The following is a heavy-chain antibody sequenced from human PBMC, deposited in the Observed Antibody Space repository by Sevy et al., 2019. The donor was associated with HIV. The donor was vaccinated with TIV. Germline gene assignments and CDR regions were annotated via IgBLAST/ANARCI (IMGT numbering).Heavy chain of an antibody. Sequence: ASVKVSCKASGYTFTGYYMHWVRQAPGQGLEWMGWINPNSGGTNYAQKFQGRVTMTRDTSISTAYMKLSRLRSDDTAVYYCARSPWYYDSSGYYSLDYWGQGTLVTVSS. V-gene: IGHV1-2*02. J-gene: IGHJ4*02. CDR1: GYTFTGYY. D-gene: IGHD3-22*01. CDR3: ARSPWYYDSSGYYSLDY. CDR2: INPNSGGT.